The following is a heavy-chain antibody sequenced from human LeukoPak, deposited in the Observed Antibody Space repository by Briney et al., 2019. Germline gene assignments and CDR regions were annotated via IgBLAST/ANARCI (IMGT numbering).Heavy chain of an antibody. CDR1: GGSFSGYY. CDR2: INHSGST. CDR3: ARLIRQLWLLDY. Sequence: PSETLSLTCAVYGGSFSGYYWSWIRQPPGKGLEWIGEINHSGSTNYNPSLKSRITISVDTSKNQFSLKLSSVTAADTAVYYCARLIRQLWLLDYWGQGTLVTVSS. V-gene: IGHV4-34*01. J-gene: IGHJ4*02. D-gene: IGHD5-18*01.